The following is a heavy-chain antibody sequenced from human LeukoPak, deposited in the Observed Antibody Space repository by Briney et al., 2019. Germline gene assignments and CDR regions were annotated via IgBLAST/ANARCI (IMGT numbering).Heavy chain of an antibody. D-gene: IGHD5-18*01. CDR3: ARALSAMVPDY. J-gene: IGHJ4*02. CDR2: IRYDGSNK. CDR1: GFTFSTYG. Sequence: GGSLRLSCAASGFTFSTYGMHWVRQAPGKGPEWVAVIRYDGSNKNYGDSVKGRYTISRDNSKNTLYLQMNSLRAEDTAVYYCARALSAMVPDYWGQGTLLTVSS. V-gene: IGHV3-33*01.